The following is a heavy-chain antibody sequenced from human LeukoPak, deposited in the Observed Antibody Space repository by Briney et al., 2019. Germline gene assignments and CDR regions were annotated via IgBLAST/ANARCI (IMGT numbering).Heavy chain of an antibody. CDR2: ISSSSSYI. Sequence: TTGGSLRLSCAASGFTFSSYSMNWVRQAPGKGLEWVSSISSSSSYIYYADSVKGRFTISRDNAKNSLYLQMNSLRAEDTAVYYCARELDYGDSDAFDIWGQGTMVTDSS. D-gene: IGHD4-17*01. CDR1: GFTFSSYS. CDR3: ARELDYGDSDAFDI. J-gene: IGHJ3*02. V-gene: IGHV3-21*01.